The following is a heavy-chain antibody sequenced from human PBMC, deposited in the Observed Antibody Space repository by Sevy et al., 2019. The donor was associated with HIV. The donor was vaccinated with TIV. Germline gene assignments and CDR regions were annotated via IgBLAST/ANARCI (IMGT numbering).Heavy chain of an antibody. CDR1: GFTFSDYW. CDR2: IKQDGSEK. D-gene: IGHD1-1*01. J-gene: IGHJ4*02. V-gene: IGHV3-7*01. Sequence: GGSLRLSCASSGFTFSDYWMTWVRQAPEKGLEWVANIKQDGSEKYYVVSVKGRFTISRDNAKNSLYLQMTSLRADDTALYYCARGQLVQDYWGQGTLVTVSS. CDR3: ARGQLVQDY.